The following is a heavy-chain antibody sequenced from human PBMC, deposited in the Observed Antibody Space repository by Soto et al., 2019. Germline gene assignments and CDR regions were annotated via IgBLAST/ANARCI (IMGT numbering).Heavy chain of an antibody. CDR2: INHSGSS. CDR3: ARAFKGIIENTGWPKPYYYGLDV. J-gene: IGHJ6*02. CDR1: GASLSGVY. D-gene: IGHD6-19*01. Sequence: QVQLQQWGAGLLKPSETLSLTCGVSGASLSGVYWTWIRQTPVRGLEWIGEINHSGSSYYNPALGYRVTISVDTSKKQFSLSLASVAAADTGRYYCARAFKGIIENTGWPKPYYYGLDVWAQGTAVIVSS. V-gene: IGHV4-34*01.